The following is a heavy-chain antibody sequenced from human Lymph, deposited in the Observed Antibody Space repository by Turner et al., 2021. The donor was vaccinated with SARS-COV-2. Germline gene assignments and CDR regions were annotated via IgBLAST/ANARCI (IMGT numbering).Heavy chain of an antibody. V-gene: IGHV4-39*01. D-gene: IGHD3-3*01. J-gene: IGHJ5*02. CDR2: IHYSGNI. CDR3: ALRFLEYLLPTGFDP. Sequence: QLQLLESGPGLVKTSGTLSLTCAVSGGSISSRSYYWGWIRQPPGKGREWNGSIHYSGNIYYNPSLKSRVTISVDTTKNQFSLELSSVTAADSAMSYCALRFLEYLLPTGFDPWGQGTLVTVSS. CDR1: GGSISSRSYY.